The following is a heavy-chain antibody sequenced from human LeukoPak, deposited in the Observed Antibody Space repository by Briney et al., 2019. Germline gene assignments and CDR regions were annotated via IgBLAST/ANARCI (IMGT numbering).Heavy chain of an antibody. J-gene: IGHJ5*02. Sequence: PGGSLRLSCAASGFTFSDYSMSWIRQAPGKGLEWVSYISRSGSTIYYADSVKVRFTISRDNAKNSLYLQMNSLRAEDTAVYYCARDVIDCSSTSCYLDWFDPWGQGTLVTVSS. D-gene: IGHD2-2*01. CDR2: ISRSGSTI. CDR3: ARDVIDCSSTSCYLDWFDP. V-gene: IGHV3-11*04. CDR1: GFTFSDYS.